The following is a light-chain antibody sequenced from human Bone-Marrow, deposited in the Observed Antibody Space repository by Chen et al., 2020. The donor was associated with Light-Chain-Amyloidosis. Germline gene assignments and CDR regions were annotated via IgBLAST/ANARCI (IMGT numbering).Light chain of an antibody. CDR1: DLPTKY. CDR2: RDT. Sequence: SVQLTQPPSSSVSPGQTARITGSGDDLPTKYAYWYQQKPGQPPVLVIHRDTERPSGSSERFSGSSSGTTATLTISGVQAEDEADYHCQSADSSGTYEVIFGGGTKLTVL. CDR3: QSADSSGTYEVI. J-gene: IGLJ2*01. V-gene: IGLV3-25*03.